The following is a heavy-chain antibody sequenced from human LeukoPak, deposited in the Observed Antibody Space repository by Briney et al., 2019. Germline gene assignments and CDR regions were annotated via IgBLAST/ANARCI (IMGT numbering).Heavy chain of an antibody. CDR2: ISGSGDST. Sequence: PGRSLRLSCTASGFTFGDYAMSWVRQAREKGLEWVSAISGSGDSTYYADSVKGRFTISRDNSKNAMYLQMNSLRAEDTAVYYCAKRYTSLYYFDYWGQGTLVTVSS. D-gene: IGHD6-13*01. V-gene: IGHV3-23*01. CDR3: AKRYTSLYYFDY. J-gene: IGHJ4*02. CDR1: GFTFGDYA.